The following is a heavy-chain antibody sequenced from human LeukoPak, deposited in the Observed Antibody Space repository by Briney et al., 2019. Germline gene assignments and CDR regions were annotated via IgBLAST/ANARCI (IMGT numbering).Heavy chain of an antibody. Sequence: PGGSLRLSCAASGFTFDDYAMHWVRQAPGKGLEWVSGISWNSGSIGYADSVKGRFTISRDNAKNYLYLQMNSLRAEDTALYYCAKDIYCGLGTGMDVWGQGTTVTVSS. V-gene: IGHV3-9*01. J-gene: IGHJ6*02. CDR2: ISWNSGSI. D-gene: IGHD3-10*01. CDR3: AKDIYCGLGTGMDV. CDR1: GFTFDDYA.